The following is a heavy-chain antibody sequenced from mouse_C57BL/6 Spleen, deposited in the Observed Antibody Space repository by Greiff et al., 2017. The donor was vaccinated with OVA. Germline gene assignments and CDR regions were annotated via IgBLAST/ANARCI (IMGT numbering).Heavy chain of an antibody. CDR2: IDPSDSYT. V-gene: IGHV1-69*01. J-gene: IGHJ2*01. CDR1: GYTFTSYW. D-gene: IGHD1-1*01. CDR3: ARRGYYGSSYLYYLDY. Sequence: QVQLKQPGAELVMPGASVKLSCKASGYTFTSYWMHWVKQRPGQGLEWIGEIDPSDSYTNYNQKFKGKSTLTVDKSSSTAYMQLSSLTSEDSAVYYCARRGYYGSSYLYYLDYWGQGTTLTVSS.